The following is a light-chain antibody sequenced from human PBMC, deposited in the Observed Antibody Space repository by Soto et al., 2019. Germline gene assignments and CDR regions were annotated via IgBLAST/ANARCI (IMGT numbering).Light chain of an antibody. Sequence: DIQMTQSPSSLSASVGDRVTITCQASRDIRKYLNWYQQKPGNAPKLLIYDASNLETGVTSRFSGSGSGTDFTFTISSLQSEDIASYYCQQYHTLVSFGGGTKVEIK. V-gene: IGKV1-33*01. J-gene: IGKJ4*01. CDR3: QQYHTLVS. CDR2: DAS. CDR1: RDIRKY.